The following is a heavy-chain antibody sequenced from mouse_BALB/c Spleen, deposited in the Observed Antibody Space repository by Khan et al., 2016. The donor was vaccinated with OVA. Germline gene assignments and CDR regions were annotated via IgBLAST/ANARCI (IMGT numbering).Heavy chain of an antibody. CDR2: INPSNGYT. J-gene: IGHJ3*01. CDR1: GYTFTSYT. V-gene: IGHV1-4*01. Sequence: QVHVKQSGAELARPGASVKMSCKASGYTFTSYTIHWIKKRPGQGLEWIGYINPSNGYTNYNQKFKDKATLTTDKSSTTAYLQLSSLTSYDSAVYNCVRDGAYHRNDGWFAYWGQGTLVTVSA. CDR3: VRDGAYHRNDGWFAY. D-gene: IGHD2-14*01.